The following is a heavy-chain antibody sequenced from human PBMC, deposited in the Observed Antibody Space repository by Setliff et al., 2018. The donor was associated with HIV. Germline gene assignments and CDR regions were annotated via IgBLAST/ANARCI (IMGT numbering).Heavy chain of an antibody. J-gene: IGHJ5*02. V-gene: IGHV4-34*01. CDR2: LSPSGTT. Sequence: NPSETLSLTCTVYGGSFSNYYTNWIRQPPGKGLEWIGELSPSGTTRSNPSLQSRVTISLDTSNNQFSLNLTSVTAADTAVYYCASRIYYYDSSGYLREEGFDPWGQGTLVTVSS. CDR3: ASRIYYYDSSGYLREEGFDP. CDR1: GGSFSNYY. D-gene: IGHD3-22*01.